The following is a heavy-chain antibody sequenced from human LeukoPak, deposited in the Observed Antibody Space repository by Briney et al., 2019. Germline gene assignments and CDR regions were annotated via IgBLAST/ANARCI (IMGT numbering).Heavy chain of an antibody. CDR3: AREGWISSSSVRNWFDP. J-gene: IGHJ5*02. CDR2: INPNSGGT. Sequence: ASVKVSCKASGYTFIDYYIHWVRQAPGQGLEWMGWINPNSGGTNYAQKFQGWVTMTRDTSTSTVYMELSSLRSEDTAVYYCAREGWISSSSVRNWFDPWGQGTLVTVSS. CDR1: GYTFIDYY. V-gene: IGHV1-2*04. D-gene: IGHD6-6*01.